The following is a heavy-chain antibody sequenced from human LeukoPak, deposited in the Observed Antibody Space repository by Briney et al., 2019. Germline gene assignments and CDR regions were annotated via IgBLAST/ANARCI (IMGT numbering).Heavy chain of an antibody. CDR1: GYTFTSYG. D-gene: IGHD6-13*01. J-gene: IGHJ6*02. CDR3: ARGRPATSGIAAKFQVFYYHHRMDG. CDR2: ISAYNGNT. Sequence: ASVKVSCKASGYTFTSYGISWVRQAPGQGLEWMGWISAYNGNTNYAQKLQGRVTMTTDTSTSTAYIELGSLRSDDTAVYYFARGRPATSGIAAKFQVFYYHHRMDGRGQGTTVTVSS. V-gene: IGHV1-18*01.